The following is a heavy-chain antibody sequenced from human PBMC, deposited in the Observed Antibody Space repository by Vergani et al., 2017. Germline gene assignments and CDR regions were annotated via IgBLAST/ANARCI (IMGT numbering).Heavy chain of an antibody. CDR3: ASDGEPGIAAAGYFDY. J-gene: IGHJ4*02. CDR2: ISYDGSNK. Sequence: VQLVESGGGVVQPGRSLRLSCAASGFTFSSYAMHWVRQAPGKGLEWVAVISYDGSNKDYADSVKGRFTIPRDNSKNTLYLQMNSLRADDTAVYYCASDGEPGIAAAGYFDYWGQGTLVTVSS. CDR1: GFTFSSYA. V-gene: IGHV3-30-3*01. D-gene: IGHD6-13*01.